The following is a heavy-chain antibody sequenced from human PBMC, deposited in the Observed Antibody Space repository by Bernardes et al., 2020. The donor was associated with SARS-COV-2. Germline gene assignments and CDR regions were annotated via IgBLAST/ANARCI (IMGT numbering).Heavy chain of an antibody. J-gene: IGHJ6*02. V-gene: IGHV3-74*01. Sequence: GSLRLSCAASGFTFSKSWMHWVRQTPGRGLVWVSRITPDGSGTDYADSVKGRFIISRDNAKNTLYLQMNSLRAEDTAVYYCATGGNGASAPGMDVWGQGTTVTVSS. CDR3: ATGGNGASAPGMDV. D-gene: IGHD1-1*01. CDR2: ITPDGSGT. CDR1: GFTFSKSW.